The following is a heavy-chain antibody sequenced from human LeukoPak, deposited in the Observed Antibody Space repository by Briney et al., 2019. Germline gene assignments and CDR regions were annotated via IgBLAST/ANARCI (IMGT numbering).Heavy chain of an antibody. D-gene: IGHD6-13*01. CDR1: GHTFSSYG. CDR3: ARDAIASAGKAPLY. CDR2: ISAYNGNT. J-gene: IGHJ4*02. V-gene: IGHV1-18*01. Sequence: ASVKVSCKASGHTFSSYGISWVRQAPGQGLEWMGWISAYNGNTNYAQKLQGRVTLTTDTSTCTAYMELRSLRSDDTAVYFCARDAIASAGKAPLYWGQGTLVTVSS.